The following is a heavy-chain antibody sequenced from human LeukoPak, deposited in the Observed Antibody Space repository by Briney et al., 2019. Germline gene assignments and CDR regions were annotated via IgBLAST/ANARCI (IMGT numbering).Heavy chain of an antibody. CDR2: ISSSGSSI. CDR1: GFTFSRYE. Sequence: GGSLRLSCAASGFTFSRYELNWVRQTPGKGLEWVSYISSSGSSIYYADSVKGRFTISRDNAKNSLCLQMNSLRAEDTAVYYCARQYYYDTSGYDAFDIWGQGTMVTVSS. CDR3: ARQYYYDTSGYDAFDI. D-gene: IGHD3-22*01. J-gene: IGHJ3*02. V-gene: IGHV3-48*03.